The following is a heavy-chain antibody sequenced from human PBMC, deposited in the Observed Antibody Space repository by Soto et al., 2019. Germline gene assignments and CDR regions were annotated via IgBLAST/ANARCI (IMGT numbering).Heavy chain of an antibody. CDR2: IYWDDDK. V-gene: IGHV2-5*02. Sequence: QITLKESGPTLVKPTQTLTLTCTFSGFSLTGSGVGVGWIRQPPGKALEWLALIYWDDDKRYSPSLKSRLTITKATSKTQVALTVTNMDPVDTATYYCARFLWSDTSLYYFDYWGQGTLVTVSS. D-gene: IGHD3-3*01. CDR1: GFSLTGSGVG. CDR3: ARFLWSDTSLYYFDY. J-gene: IGHJ4*02.